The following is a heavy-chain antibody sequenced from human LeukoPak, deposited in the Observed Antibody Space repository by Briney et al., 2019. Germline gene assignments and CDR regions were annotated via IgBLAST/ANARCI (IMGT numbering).Heavy chain of an antibody. D-gene: IGHD3-16*02. CDR2: ISSSAGTI. CDR3: ARGSYDYVWGNYRYSSPGDY. CDR1: GFTFTDYY. V-gene: IGHV3-11*01. J-gene: IGHJ4*02. Sequence: GGSLRLSCAASGFTFTDYYMTWIRQAPGKGLEWVSYISSSAGTIYYGDSVKGRFTISRDNAKNSLYLQMNSLRAEDTAVYYCARGSYDYVWGNYRYSSPGDYWGQGTLVTVSS.